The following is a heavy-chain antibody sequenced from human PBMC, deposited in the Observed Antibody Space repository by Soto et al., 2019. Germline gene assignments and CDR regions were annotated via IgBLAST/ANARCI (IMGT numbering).Heavy chain of an antibody. D-gene: IGHD3-10*01. Sequence: GGSLRLSCAASGFTFSDYSMSWFRQAPGKGLEWISYISTTSNTIYYADSVKGRFTISRDNAENSLYLQMNSLRAEDTAIYYCARRSYFDYWGQGTLVNVS. CDR3: ARRSYFDY. J-gene: IGHJ4*02. CDR2: ISTTSNTI. V-gene: IGHV3-11*01. CDR1: GFTFSDYS.